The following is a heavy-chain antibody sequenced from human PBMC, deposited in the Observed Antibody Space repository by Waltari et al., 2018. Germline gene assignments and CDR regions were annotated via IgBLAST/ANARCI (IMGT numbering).Heavy chain of an antibody. CDR3: ATAPDAFQIIN. Sequence: VQLVQSGAEVKKPGATVKISCKASGYTFTDYYMHWVQQAPGQGLEWMGWINPYSGGTAYAQKFQGRVTLTRDTSISTAYMELNRLISDDSAMYYCATAPDAFQIINWGQGTLVTVSS. J-gene: IGHJ4*02. D-gene: IGHD2-2*01. CDR2: INPYSGGT. CDR1: GYTFTDYY. V-gene: IGHV1-2*02.